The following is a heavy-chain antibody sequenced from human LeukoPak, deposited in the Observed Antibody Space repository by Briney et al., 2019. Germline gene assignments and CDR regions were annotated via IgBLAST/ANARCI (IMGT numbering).Heavy chain of an antibody. D-gene: IGHD6-19*01. CDR3: ARIRRVAVTGTYYFDY. CDR2: IYYSGST. J-gene: IGHJ4*02. CDR1: GGSISSYY. Sequence: SETLSLTCTVSGGSISSYYWSWIRQPPGKGLEWIGYIYYSGSTNYNPSLKSRVTISVDTSKNQFSLKLSSVTAADTAVYPCARIRRVAVTGTYYFDYWGQGTLVTVSS. V-gene: IGHV4-59*01.